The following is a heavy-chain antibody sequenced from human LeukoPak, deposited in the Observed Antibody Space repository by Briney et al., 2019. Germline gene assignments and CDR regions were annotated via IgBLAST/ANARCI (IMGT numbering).Heavy chain of an antibody. D-gene: IGHD3-16*01. CDR2: ISGLSSHI. Sequence: GGSLRLSCSASGFTFSDYDMTWVRQAPGKGLEWVSSISGLSSHIYYGDSVKGRFSISRDNAKNSLYLQMNSLGTDDTAVYFWRRAFPPLRTSSAGDLWGQGTLVTVSS. V-gene: IGHV3-21*01. CDR1: GFTFSDYD. J-gene: IGHJ4*02. CDR3: RRAFPPLRTSSAGDL.